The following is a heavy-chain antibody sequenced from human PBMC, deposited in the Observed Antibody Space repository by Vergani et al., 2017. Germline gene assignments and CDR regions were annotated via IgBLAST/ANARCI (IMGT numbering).Heavy chain of an antibody. J-gene: IGHJ4*02. CDR1: GFTFSSYA. Sequence: EVQLLESGGGLVQPGGSLRLSCAASGFTFSSYAMRWVRQAPGKGLEWVSAISGSGGTTYYADSGKGRFTISRDNSKNTLYLQMNSLGSEDTAVYYCARAGDSSGYYADGFDYWGQGTLVTVSS. V-gene: IGHV3-23*01. CDR3: ARAGDSSGYYADGFDY. D-gene: IGHD3-22*01. CDR2: ISGSGGTT.